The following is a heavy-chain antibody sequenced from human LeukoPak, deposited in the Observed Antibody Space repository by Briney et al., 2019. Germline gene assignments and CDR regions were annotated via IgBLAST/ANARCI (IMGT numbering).Heavy chain of an antibody. CDR3: AREGGTVVVGRFDY. J-gene: IGHJ4*02. CDR2: IQTDGSDK. D-gene: IGHD2-2*01. V-gene: IGHV3-30*02. CDR1: GFIFSTYG. Sequence: PGGSLRLSCTASGFIFSTYGMHWVRQAPGMGLEWVTFIQTDGSDKYYAASVAGRFTISRDNSKNTVYLHMNSLRPDDTALYYCAREGGTVVVGRFDYWGQGTLVTVSS.